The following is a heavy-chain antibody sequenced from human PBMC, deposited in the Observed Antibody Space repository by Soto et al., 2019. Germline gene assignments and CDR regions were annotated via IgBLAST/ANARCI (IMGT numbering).Heavy chain of an antibody. Sequence: GGSLRLSCAASGFTFSSYAMHWVRQAPGKGLEYVSAISSNGGSTYYANSVKGRFTISRDNSKNTLYLQMGSLRAEDMAVYYCARDKSRGYDFWSSLYYFDYWGQGTLVTVSS. CDR3: ARDKSRGYDFWSSLYYFDY. CDR2: ISSNGGST. J-gene: IGHJ4*02. D-gene: IGHD3-3*01. CDR1: GFTFSSYA. V-gene: IGHV3-64*01.